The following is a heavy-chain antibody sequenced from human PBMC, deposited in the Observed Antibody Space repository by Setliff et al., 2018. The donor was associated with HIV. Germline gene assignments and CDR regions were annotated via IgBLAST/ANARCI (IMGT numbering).Heavy chain of an antibody. V-gene: IGHV3-74*01. CDR3: ARASGCIDGVCYAYSYYALDV. Sequence: GGSLRLSCAGSGFTFRDHWMHWVRQAPGRGLVWVSHIDNDVTTTNYADSVKGRFTISRDNAKNTLYLQMNSLRAEDTAVYYCARASGCIDGVCYAYSYYALDVWGQGTTVTVSS. CDR2: IDNDVTTT. J-gene: IGHJ6*02. D-gene: IGHD2-8*01. CDR1: GFTFRDHW.